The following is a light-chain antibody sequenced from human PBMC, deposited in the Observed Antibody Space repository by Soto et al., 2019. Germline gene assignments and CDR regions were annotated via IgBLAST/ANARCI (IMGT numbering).Light chain of an antibody. Sequence: VLTQSPLSLPVTPGEPASISCRSSQNLLHSNGYNYLNWYLQKPGQSPQPLIYLGSNRASGVPDRFSGSGSGTDFTLTINRVEAEDVGLYFCAQGLATPFTFGGGTKVDIK. V-gene: IGKV2-28*01. CDR2: LGS. CDR1: QNLLHSNGYNY. CDR3: AQGLATPFT. J-gene: IGKJ4*01.